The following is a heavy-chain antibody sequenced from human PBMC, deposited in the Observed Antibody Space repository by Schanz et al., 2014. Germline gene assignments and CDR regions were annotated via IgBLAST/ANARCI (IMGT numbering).Heavy chain of an antibody. CDR2: ISGSGRDT. CDR3: TRDRAYHSFDY. Sequence: VQLVESGGGLVKPGESLRLSCAASGFSLSSYNMNWVRQAPGKGPEWFSAISGSGRDTYYAASVKGRFTISRDNSKNTLSLQMTSLRAEDTALYYCTRDRAYHSFDYWGQGTLVTVSS. CDR1: GFSLSSYN. D-gene: IGHD1-26*01. V-gene: IGHV3-23*04. J-gene: IGHJ4*02.